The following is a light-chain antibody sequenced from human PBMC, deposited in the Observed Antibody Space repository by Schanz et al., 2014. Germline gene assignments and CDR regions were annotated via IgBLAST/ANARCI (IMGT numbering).Light chain of an antibody. Sequence: DIQMTQSPSTLSASVGDRVTITCRASQGISTWLAWYQQQPGRAPKLLIYAASTLNSGVPSRFSGSGSGTDFTLTISRLEPEDFAVYYCQQYGSSPETFGQGTKVEIK. CDR1: QGISTW. CDR3: QQYGSSPET. V-gene: IGKV1D-16*01. J-gene: IGKJ1*01. CDR2: AAS.